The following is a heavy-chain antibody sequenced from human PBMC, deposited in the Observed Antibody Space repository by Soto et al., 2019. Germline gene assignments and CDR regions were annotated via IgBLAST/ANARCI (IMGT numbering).Heavy chain of an antibody. J-gene: IGHJ4*02. V-gene: IGHV4-59*01. Sequence: SETLSLTCTISGGSISVYYWSWVRQPPGHELEWIGYIYASGSPYYNPSLRSRVTISADTSKNQISLKLTTPTAADTAVHYCARGVGSSPPRYWGRGTLVTVSS. CDR3: ARGVGSSPPRY. D-gene: IGHD1-26*01. CDR2: IYASGSP. CDR1: GGSISVYY.